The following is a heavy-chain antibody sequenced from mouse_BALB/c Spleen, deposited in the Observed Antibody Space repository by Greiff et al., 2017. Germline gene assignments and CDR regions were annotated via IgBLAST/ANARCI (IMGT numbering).Heavy chain of an antibody. J-gene: IGHJ3*01. CDR1: GFTFSNYW. V-gene: IGHV6-6*02. CDR2: IRLKSNNYAT. Sequence: DVKLQESGGGLVQPGGSMKLSCVASGFTFSNYWMNWVRQSPEKGLEWVAEIRLKSNNYATHYAESVKGRFTISRDDSKSSVYLQMNNLRAEDTGIYYCTRQRGLAYWGQGTLVTVSA. D-gene: IGHD3-2*01. CDR3: TRQRGLAY.